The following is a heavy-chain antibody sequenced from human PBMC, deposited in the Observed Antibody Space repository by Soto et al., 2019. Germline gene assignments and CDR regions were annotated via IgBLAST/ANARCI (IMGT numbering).Heavy chain of an antibody. V-gene: IGHV3-33*01. D-gene: IGHD3-16*01. CDR3: ARVLAAFDPTYYDYIWGCLGY. CDR1: GFTFSSYG. J-gene: IGHJ4*02. CDR2: IWYDGSNK. Sequence: QVQLVGSGGGVVQPGRSLRLSCAASGFTFSSYGMHWVRQAPGKGLEWVAVIWYDGSNKYYADSVKGRFTISRDNSKNTLYLQMNILRAEDTAVYYCARVLAAFDPTYYDYIWGCLGYWGQGTLVTVSS.